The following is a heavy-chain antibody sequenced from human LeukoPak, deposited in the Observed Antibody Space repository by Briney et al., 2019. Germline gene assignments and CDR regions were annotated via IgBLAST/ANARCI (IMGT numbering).Heavy chain of an antibody. J-gene: IGHJ4*02. CDR3: TGVGVDNSGNILKYFFDY. CDR1: NGSINTYQ. CDR2: IHYSGSA. Sequence: PSETLSLTCTVSNGSINTYQWSWIRQPPGKGLEWTGNIHYSGSATYNPSPKRRVIISVKKTKNQFPLKLSPVTGAATALSYCTGVGVDNSGNILKYFFDYWGQGTLVTVSS. D-gene: IGHD4-23*01. V-gene: IGHV4-59*01.